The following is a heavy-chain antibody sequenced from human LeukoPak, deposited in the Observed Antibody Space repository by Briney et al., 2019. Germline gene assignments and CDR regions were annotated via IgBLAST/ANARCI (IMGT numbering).Heavy chain of an antibody. V-gene: IGHV5-51*01. D-gene: IGHD2-15*01. Sequence: GESLKISCKGSGYSFTSYWIRWVRQMPGKGLEWMGIIYPGDSDTRYSPSFQGQVTISADKSISTAYLQWSSLKASDTAMYYCARRYCSGGSCYYYYFDYWGQGTLVTVSS. J-gene: IGHJ4*02. CDR1: GYSFTSYW. CDR2: IYPGDSDT. CDR3: ARRYCSGGSCYYYYFDY.